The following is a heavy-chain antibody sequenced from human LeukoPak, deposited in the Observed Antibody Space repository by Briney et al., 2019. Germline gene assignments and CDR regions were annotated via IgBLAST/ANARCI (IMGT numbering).Heavy chain of an antibody. J-gene: IGHJ4*02. CDR1: GGSISSYY. Sequence: SETLSLTCTVSGGSISSYYWSWVRQPAGKGLEWIGRIYTSGSTNYNPSLKSRVTISVDTSKNQFSLKLSSVTAADTAVYYCARSYVRIQLWQELDYWGQGTLVTVSS. V-gene: IGHV4-4*07. CDR3: ARSYVRIQLWQELDY. D-gene: IGHD5-18*01. CDR2: IYTSGST.